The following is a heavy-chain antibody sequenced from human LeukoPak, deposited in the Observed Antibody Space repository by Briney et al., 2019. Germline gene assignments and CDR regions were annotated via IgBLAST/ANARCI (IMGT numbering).Heavy chain of an antibody. D-gene: IGHD6-13*01. V-gene: IGHV4-34*01. Sequence: PSETLSLTCAVYGGSFSGYYWSWIRQPPGKGLEWIGEINHSGSTNYNPSLKSRVTISVDTSKNQFSLTAADTAVYYCPRGIGIAAAGHFDYWGQGTLVTVSS. J-gene: IGHJ4*02. CDR1: GGSFSGYY. CDR2: INHSGST. CDR3: PRGIGIAAAGHFDY.